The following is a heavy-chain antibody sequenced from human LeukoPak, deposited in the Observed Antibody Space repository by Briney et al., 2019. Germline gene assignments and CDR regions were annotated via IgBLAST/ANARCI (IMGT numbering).Heavy chain of an antibody. V-gene: IGHV4-61*02. CDR3: ARTGHGAFDI. Sequence: SETLSLTCTVSGGSISSGSYYWSWIRQPAGKGLEWIGRIYTSGSTNYNPSLKSRVTISVDTSKNQFSLKLSSVTAADTAVYYCARTGHGAFDIWGQGTMVTVSS. CDR1: GGSISSGSYY. CDR2: IYTSGST. J-gene: IGHJ3*02.